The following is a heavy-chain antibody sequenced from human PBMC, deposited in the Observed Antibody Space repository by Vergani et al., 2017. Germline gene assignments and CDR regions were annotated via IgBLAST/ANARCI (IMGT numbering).Heavy chain of an antibody. CDR1: GGSISSSY. V-gene: IGHV4-59*01. CDR3: ARSKQQQVGGMDV. CDR2: IYYSGST. D-gene: IGHD6-13*01. Sequence: QVQLQESGPGLVKPSETLSLTCTVSGGSISSSYWSWIRQPPGKGLEWIGYIYYSGSTNYNPSLKSVPISVATSKNQFSLKLSSVTAADTAVYDCARSKQQQVGGMDVWGQGTTVTVSS. J-gene: IGHJ6*02.